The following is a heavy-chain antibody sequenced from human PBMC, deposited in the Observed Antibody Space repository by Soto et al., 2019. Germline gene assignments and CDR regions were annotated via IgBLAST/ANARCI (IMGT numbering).Heavy chain of an antibody. D-gene: IGHD5-12*01. J-gene: IGHJ6*02. CDR1: GYTFTRSG. CDR3: AREGVAPYCYFGMDV. CDR2: ISSYNGDT. V-gene: IGHV1-18*01. Sequence: QAQLVQSGAEVKKPGPSVKVSCKASGYTFTRSGISWVRQAPGQGPEWMGWISSYNGDTNYAQTFQDRVTMTTDTSTSTAYMELRSPRSDDTAVYYCAREGVAPYCYFGMDVWGQGTPVTVSS.